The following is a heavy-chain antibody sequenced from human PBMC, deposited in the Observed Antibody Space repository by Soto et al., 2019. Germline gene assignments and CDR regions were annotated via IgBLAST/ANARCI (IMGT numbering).Heavy chain of an antibody. CDR2: ISSSSSYI. CDR3: ARAPYDSSGYYARPGAFDI. J-gene: IGHJ3*02. V-gene: IGHV3-21*01. CDR1: GFTFSSYS. D-gene: IGHD3-22*01. Sequence: EVQLVESGGGLVKPGGSLRLSCAASGFTFSSYSMNWVRQAPGKGLEWVSSISSSSSYIYYADSVKGRFTISRDNAKNSLYPQMNSLRAENTAVYYCARAPYDSSGYYARPGAFDIWGQGTMVTVSS.